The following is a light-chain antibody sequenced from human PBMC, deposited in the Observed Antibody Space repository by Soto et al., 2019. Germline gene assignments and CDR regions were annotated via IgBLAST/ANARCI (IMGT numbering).Light chain of an antibody. CDR2: GAS. V-gene: IGKV3-20*01. CDR1: QSVSSSY. CDR3: QQYGSSPWT. J-gene: IGKJ1*01. Sequence: EIVLTQSPGTLSLSPGERPTLSCRASQSVSSSYLAWYQQKPGQAPRXXIYGASSRATGIPDRFSGSGSGTDFTLTISRLEPEDGAVYDGQQYGSSPWTFGQGTKVDIK.